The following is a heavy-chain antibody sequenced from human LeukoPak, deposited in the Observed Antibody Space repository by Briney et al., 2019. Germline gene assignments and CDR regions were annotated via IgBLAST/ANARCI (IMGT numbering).Heavy chain of an antibody. CDR1: GGSISSSSYY. D-gene: IGHD6-13*01. Sequence: SETLSLTCTVSGGSISSSSYYWGWIRQPPGKGLEWIGSIYYSGSTYYNPSLKGRVTISVDTSKNQFSLKLSSVTAADTAVYYCARDGPSDSSSWYRRFDYWGQGTLVTVSS. CDR3: ARDGPSDSSSWYRRFDY. J-gene: IGHJ4*02. V-gene: IGHV4-39*07. CDR2: IYYSGST.